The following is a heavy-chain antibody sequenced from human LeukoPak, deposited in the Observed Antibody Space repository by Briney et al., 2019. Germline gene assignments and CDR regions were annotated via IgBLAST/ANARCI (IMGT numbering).Heavy chain of an antibody. J-gene: IGHJ4*02. D-gene: IGHD3-10*01. V-gene: IGHV3-73*01. CDR2: IRSKANSYAT. CDR3: TTSYYHGSGSYRADY. Sequence: GGSLRLSCAASGFTFSGSAMHWVRQASGKGLEWVGRIRSKANSYATAYAASVKGRFTISRDDSKNTAYLQMNSLKTEDTAVYYCTTSYYHGSGSYRADYWGQGTLVTVSS. CDR1: GFTFSGSA.